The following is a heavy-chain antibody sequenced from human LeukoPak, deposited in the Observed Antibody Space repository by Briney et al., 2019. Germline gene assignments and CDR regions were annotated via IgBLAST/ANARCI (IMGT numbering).Heavy chain of an antibody. CDR1: GYSISSGYY. D-gene: IGHD6-13*01. CDR3: ARKYSSSWNMDV. J-gene: IGHJ6*03. V-gene: IGHV4-38-2*02. Sequence: PSETLSLTCTVSGYSISSGYYWGWIRQSPGKGLEWIGSIYHSGRTYYNPSLKSRVTISVDTSKNQFSLKLSSVTAADTAVYYCARKYSSSWNMDVWGKGTTVTVSS. CDR2: IYHSGRT.